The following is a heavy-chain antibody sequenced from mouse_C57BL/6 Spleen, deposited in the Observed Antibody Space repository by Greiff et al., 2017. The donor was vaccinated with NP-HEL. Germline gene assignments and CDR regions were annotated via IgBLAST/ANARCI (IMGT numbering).Heavy chain of an antibody. D-gene: IGHD1-1*01. Sequence: VQVVESDAELVKPGASVKISCKVSGYTFTDHTIHWMKQRPEQGLEWIGYIYPRDGSTKYNEKFKSKATLTADKSSSTAYMQLNSLTSEDSAVYFCARSSLYYYGSSYAMDYWGQGTSVTVSS. V-gene: IGHV1-78*01. CDR2: IYPRDGST. J-gene: IGHJ4*01. CDR3: ARSSLYYYGSSYAMDY. CDR1: GYTFTDHT.